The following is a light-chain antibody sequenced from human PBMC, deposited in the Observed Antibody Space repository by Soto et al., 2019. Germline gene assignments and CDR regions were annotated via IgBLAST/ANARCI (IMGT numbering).Light chain of an antibody. J-gene: IGKJ1*01. V-gene: IGKV3-15*01. Sequence: EIVMTQSPANVSVYPGERASLSFRASQSVSSDLAWYQQKPGQAPRLRIYGASTRATGISARFNGSGSGTELTLTVSGLQSEDFAVYYCQQYNDSPRTFGQGTKLAIQ. CDR3: QQYNDSPRT. CDR2: GAS. CDR1: QSVSSD.